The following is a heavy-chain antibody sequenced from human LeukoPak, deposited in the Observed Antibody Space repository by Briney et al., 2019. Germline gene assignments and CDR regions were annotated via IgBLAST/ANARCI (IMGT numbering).Heavy chain of an antibody. Sequence: SETLSLTCTVSGGSISSYYWGWIRQPPGKGLEWLGSVDYSGSTTYNPSLKSRVTISVDTSKNQFSLKLSSVTAADTAVYYCASEIAAAGGLPWFDPWGQGTLVTVSS. D-gene: IGHD6-13*01. CDR2: VDYSGST. CDR1: GGSISSYY. V-gene: IGHV4-39*07. CDR3: ASEIAAAGGLPWFDP. J-gene: IGHJ5*02.